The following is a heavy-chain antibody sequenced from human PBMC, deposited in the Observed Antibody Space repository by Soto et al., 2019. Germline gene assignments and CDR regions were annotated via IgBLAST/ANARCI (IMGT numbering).Heavy chain of an antibody. Sequence: PSETLSLTCTVSGGSITSGGYYWSWIRQHPEKGLEWIGYISYSGITYYHPSLKSRVTISVDTSKNQFSLNLSSVTAADTAVYYCAREALALTDSFHFDYWGQGALVTVSS. J-gene: IGHJ4*02. V-gene: IGHV4-31*03. CDR3: AREALALTDSFHFDY. CDR1: GGSITSGGYY. D-gene: IGHD3-9*01. CDR2: ISYSGIT.